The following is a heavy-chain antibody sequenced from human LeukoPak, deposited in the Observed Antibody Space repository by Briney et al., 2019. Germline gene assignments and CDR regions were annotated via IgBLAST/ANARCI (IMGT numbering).Heavy chain of an antibody. Sequence: GGSLRLSCAASRFTFSSYSMNWVRQAPGKGLEWVSSISSSGSYIYYADSVKGRFTISRDNAKKSLYLQMNSLRAEDTAVYYCASYHYYYGSEKWGQGTLVTVSS. V-gene: IGHV3-21*01. D-gene: IGHD3-10*01. CDR2: ISSSGSYI. CDR3: ASYHYYYGSEK. CDR1: RFTFSSYS. J-gene: IGHJ4*02.